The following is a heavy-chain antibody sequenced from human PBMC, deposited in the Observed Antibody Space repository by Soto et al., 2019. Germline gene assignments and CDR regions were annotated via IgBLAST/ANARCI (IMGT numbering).Heavy chain of an antibody. CDR1: GGSVSSGSYY. Sequence: SETLSLTCTVSGGSVSSGSYYWSWIRQPPGKGLEWIGYIYYSGSTNYNPSLKSRVTISVDTSKNQFSLKLSSVTAADTAVYYCARASITGTIHFDYWGQGTLVTVSS. CDR3: ARASITGTIHFDY. V-gene: IGHV4-61*01. D-gene: IGHD1-7*01. J-gene: IGHJ4*02. CDR2: IYYSGST.